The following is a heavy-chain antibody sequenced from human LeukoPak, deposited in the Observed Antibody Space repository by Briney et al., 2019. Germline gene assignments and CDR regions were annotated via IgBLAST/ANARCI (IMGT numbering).Heavy chain of an antibody. D-gene: IGHD3-3*01. V-gene: IGHV1-2*02. CDR3: ARWYDFWSGYYSYYFDY. CDR2: INPNSGGT. Sequence: ASVKVSCKASGYTFTGYYMHWVRQAAGQGLEWMGWINPNSGGTNYAQKFQGRVTMTRDTSISTAYMELSRLRSDDTAVYYCARWYDFWSGYYSYYFDYWGQGTLVTVSS. CDR1: GYTFTGYY. J-gene: IGHJ4*02.